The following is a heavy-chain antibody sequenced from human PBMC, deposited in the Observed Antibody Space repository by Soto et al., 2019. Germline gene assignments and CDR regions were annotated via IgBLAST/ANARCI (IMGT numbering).Heavy chain of an antibody. J-gene: IGHJ6*04. Sequence: SETLSLTCTVSGGSISSYYWSWIRQPPGKGLEWIGYIYYSGSTNYNPSLKSRVTISVDTSKNQFSLKLSSVTAADTAVYYCASGQTHTGIAEAGTYYSGLAAWAKGTTV. CDR3: ASGQTHTGIAEAGTYYSGLAA. D-gene: IGHD6-13*01. CDR1: GGSISSYY. CDR2: IYYSGST. V-gene: IGHV4-59*01.